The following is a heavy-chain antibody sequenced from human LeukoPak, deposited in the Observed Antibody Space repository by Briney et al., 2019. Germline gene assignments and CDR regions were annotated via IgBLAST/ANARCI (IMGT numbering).Heavy chain of an antibody. V-gene: IGHV4-30-2*01. J-gene: IGHJ5*02. CDR2: IYHSGST. Sequence: SETLSLTCTVSGGSISSGGYYWSWIRQPPGKGLEWIGYIYHSGSTYYNPSLKSRVTISVDRSKNQFSLKLSSVTAADTAVYYCARDSNDSGWYRRSGWFDPWGQGTLVTVSS. CDR1: GGSISSGGYY. CDR3: ARDSNDSGWYRRSGWFDP. D-gene: IGHD6-19*01.